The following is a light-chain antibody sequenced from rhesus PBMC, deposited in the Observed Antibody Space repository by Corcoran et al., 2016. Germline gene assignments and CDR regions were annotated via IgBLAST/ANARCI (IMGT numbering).Light chain of an antibody. V-gene: IGKV1-37*01. J-gene: IGKJ3*01. Sequence: DIQMTQSPSSLSASVGDRVTITCRASQGVSTHLAWYQQKPGKAPKPLIYYASKLERGVQSRFSGSGSGTAFTLTLSSLQTEDFATYFCQQYNSDPFTFGPGTKLDIK. CDR2: YAS. CDR1: QGVSTH. CDR3: QQYNSDPFT.